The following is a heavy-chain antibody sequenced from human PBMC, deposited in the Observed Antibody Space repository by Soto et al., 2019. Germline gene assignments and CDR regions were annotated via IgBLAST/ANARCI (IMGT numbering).Heavy chain of an antibody. CDR1: GYTFTSYG. D-gene: IGHD5-18*01. CDR3: AREAERGYSYGYPFDY. V-gene: IGHV1-18*01. Sequence: ASVKVSCRASGYTFTSYGISWVRQAPGQGLEWMGWISAYNGNTNYAQKLQGRVTMTTDTSTSTAYMELRSLRSDDTAVYYCAREAERGYSYGYPFDYWGQGTLVTVSS. J-gene: IGHJ4*02. CDR2: ISAYNGNT.